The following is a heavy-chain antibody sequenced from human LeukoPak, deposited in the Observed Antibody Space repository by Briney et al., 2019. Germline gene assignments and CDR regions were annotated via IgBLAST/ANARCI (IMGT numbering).Heavy chain of an antibody. D-gene: IGHD6-13*01. Sequence: SETLSLTCTASGGSISSYYWSWIRQPAGKGLEWIGRIYTSGSTNYNPSLKSRVTMSVDTSKNQFSLKLSSVTAADTAVYYCARDYRYSTLYYYMDVWGKGTTVTVSS. CDR1: GGSISSYY. CDR2: IYTSGST. J-gene: IGHJ6*03. V-gene: IGHV4-4*07. CDR3: ARDYRYSTLYYYMDV.